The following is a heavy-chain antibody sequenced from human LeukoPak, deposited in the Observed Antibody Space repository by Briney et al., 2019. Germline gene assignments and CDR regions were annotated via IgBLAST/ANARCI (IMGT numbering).Heavy chain of an antibody. J-gene: IGHJ5*02. CDR2: INHSGST. CDR3: AIHIVVVPAAKKKNWFDP. CDR1: GGSFSGYY. V-gene: IGHV4-34*01. Sequence: RTSETLSLTYAVYGGSFSGYYWSWIRLPPGKGLEWIGEINHSGSTNYNPSLKSRVTISVDTSKNQFSLKLSSVTAADTAVYYCAIHIVVVPAAKKKNWFDPWGQGTLVTVSS. D-gene: IGHD2-2*01.